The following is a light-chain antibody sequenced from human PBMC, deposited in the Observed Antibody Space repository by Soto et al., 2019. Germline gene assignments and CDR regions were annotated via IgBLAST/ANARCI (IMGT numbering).Light chain of an antibody. Sequence: DIQMTQSPSTLSASVGDRVTITCRASQSISRLLAWYQQKPGKAPKVLIYKASSLESGATSRFSGSGSGTEFTLTISSLQPDDFATYYCQQYNTYPWTFGQGTKVEIK. CDR1: QSISRL. CDR2: KAS. J-gene: IGKJ1*01. V-gene: IGKV1-5*03. CDR3: QQYNTYPWT.